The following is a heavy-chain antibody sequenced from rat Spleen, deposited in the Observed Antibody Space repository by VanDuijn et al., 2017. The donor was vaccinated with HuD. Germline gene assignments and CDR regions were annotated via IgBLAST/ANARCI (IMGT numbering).Heavy chain of an antibody. CDR3: ATAGTRISRFAY. CDR2: ISVSGGSS. Sequence: EVQLVESGGGLVQPGRSLKLPCAASGFTFSKYGMHRIRQDPTKGLEWVASISVSGGSSYYRDSVKGRFTLSRDNAKSTLYLQMDSLRSEDTATYYCATAGTRISRFAYWGQGTLVTVSS. CDR1: GFTFSKYG. V-gene: IGHV5-19*01. J-gene: IGHJ3*01. D-gene: IGHD1-4*01.